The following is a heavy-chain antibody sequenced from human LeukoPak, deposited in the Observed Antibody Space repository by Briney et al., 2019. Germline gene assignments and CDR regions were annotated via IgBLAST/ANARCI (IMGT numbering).Heavy chain of an antibody. J-gene: IGHJ4*02. CDR1: GGSFSGYY. CDR2: INHSGST. D-gene: IGHD2-15*01. Sequence: SETLSLTCAVYGGSFSGYYWSWIRQPPGKGLEWIGEINHSGSTNYNPSLKSRVTISADTSKNQFSLKLSSVTAADTAVYYCARELPYCSGGSCYSFDYWGQGTLVTVSS. CDR3: ARELPYCSGGSCYSFDY. V-gene: IGHV4-34*01.